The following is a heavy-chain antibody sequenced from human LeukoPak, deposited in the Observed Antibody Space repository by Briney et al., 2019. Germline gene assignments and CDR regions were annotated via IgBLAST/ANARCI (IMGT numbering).Heavy chain of an antibody. CDR3: ARAEQLDDAFDI. J-gene: IGHJ3*02. CDR2: ISSSGSTI. V-gene: IGHV3-48*03. D-gene: IGHD6-6*01. Sequence: PGGSLRLSCAASGFTFRSYEVNWVRQAPGKGLEWVSYISSSGSTIYYADSVKGRFTISRDNAKNSLYLQTNSLRAEDTAVYYCARAEQLDDAFDIWGQVTMVTVSS. CDR1: GFTFRSYE.